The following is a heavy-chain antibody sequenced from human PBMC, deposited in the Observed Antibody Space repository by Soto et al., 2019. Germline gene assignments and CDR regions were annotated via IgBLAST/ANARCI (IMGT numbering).Heavy chain of an antibody. CDR1: GYTFTSYG. CDR2: ISAYNGNT. V-gene: IGHV1-18*01. CDR3: ARDIITIFGVVNTWFDP. D-gene: IGHD3-3*01. J-gene: IGHJ5*02. Sequence: ASVKVSCKASGYTFTSYGISWVRQAPGQGLEWMGWISAYNGNTNYAQKLQGRVTMTTDTSTSTAYMELRSLRSDDTAVYYCARDIITIFGVVNTWFDPWGQGTLVTVSS.